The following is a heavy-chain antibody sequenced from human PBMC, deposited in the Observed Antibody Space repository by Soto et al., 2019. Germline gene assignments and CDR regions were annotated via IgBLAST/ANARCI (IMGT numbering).Heavy chain of an antibody. Sequence: QVQLVQSGAEVKKPGASVKVSCKASGYTFTSYAMHWVRQAPGQRLEWMGWINDGNGNTKYSQMFQGRVTITRDTSASTAYMELSSLRSEDTAVYYCASSYYYDSTGYSSLYYYYGMDVWGQGTTVPVSS. CDR2: INDGNGNT. J-gene: IGHJ6*02. V-gene: IGHV1-3*01. D-gene: IGHD3-22*01. CDR3: ASSYYYDSTGYSSLYYYYGMDV. CDR1: GYTFTSYA.